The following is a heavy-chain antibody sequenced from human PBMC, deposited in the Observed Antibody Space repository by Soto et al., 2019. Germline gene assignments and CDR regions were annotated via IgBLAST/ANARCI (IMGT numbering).Heavy chain of an antibody. Sequence: PGESLKISCKGSGYSFTSYWIGWMRQMPGKGLEWMGIIYPGDSDTRYSPSFQGQVTISADKSISTAYLQWSSLKASDTAMYYCARLGEVAALYYYGMDVWGQGTTVTVSS. CDR2: IYPGDSDT. CDR1: GYSFTSYW. J-gene: IGHJ6*02. D-gene: IGHD6-6*01. V-gene: IGHV5-51*01. CDR3: ARLGEVAALYYYGMDV.